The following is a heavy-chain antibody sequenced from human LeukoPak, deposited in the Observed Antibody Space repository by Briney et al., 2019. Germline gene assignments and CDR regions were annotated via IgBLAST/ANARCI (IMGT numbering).Heavy chain of an antibody. Sequence: GGSLRLSCAASGFTFSSYSMNWVRQAPGKGLEWVSSISSSSSYIYYADSVKGRFTISRDNAKNSLYLQMNSLRAEDTAVYYCASEGAPYGMDVWGKGTTVTVSP. D-gene: IGHD3-16*01. CDR1: GFTFSSYS. CDR2: ISSSSSYI. J-gene: IGHJ6*04. CDR3: ASEGAPYGMDV. V-gene: IGHV3-21*01.